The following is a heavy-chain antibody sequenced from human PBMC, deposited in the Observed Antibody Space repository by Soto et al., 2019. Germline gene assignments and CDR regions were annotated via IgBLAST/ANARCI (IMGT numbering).Heavy chain of an antibody. CDR1: GGSISSGGYY. V-gene: IGHV4-31*03. Sequence: SETLSLTCTVSGGSISSGGYYWSWIRQHPGKGLEWIGYIYYSGSTYYNPSLKSRVTISVDTSKNQFSLKLSSVTAADTAVYYCARAGEITMVRGADNWFDPWGQGTLVTVSS. D-gene: IGHD3-10*01. CDR3: ARAGEITMVRGADNWFDP. CDR2: IYYSGST. J-gene: IGHJ5*02.